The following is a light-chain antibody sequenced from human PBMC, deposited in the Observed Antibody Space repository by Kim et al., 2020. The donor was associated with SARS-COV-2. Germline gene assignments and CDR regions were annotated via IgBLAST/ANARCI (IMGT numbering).Light chain of an antibody. CDR1: SSDVGDYNY. CDR2: EVS. Sequence: GQSVTISSTGTSSDVGDYNYVSWYQQHPGRVPKLMIYEVSQRPSGVPDRFSGAKSGNAASLTVSGLQAEDEAEYYCSSYAGSYNVLFGGGTQLTVL. J-gene: IGLJ2*01. CDR3: SSYAGSYNVL. V-gene: IGLV2-8*01.